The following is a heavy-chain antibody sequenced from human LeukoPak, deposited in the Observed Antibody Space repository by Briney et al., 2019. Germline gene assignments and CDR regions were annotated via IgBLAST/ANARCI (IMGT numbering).Heavy chain of an antibody. CDR3: ANGDCRGGRCSSGAY. Sequence: GGSLTLSCVASGFIFITYGMHWVRQAPGKGLEWVAYTRDDGSKNWYGDSVKGRFTIFRDNSKNTLYLQMNSLRGEDTAVYYCANGDCRGGRCSSGAYWGQGTLVAVSS. J-gene: IGHJ4*02. D-gene: IGHD2-15*01. CDR2: TRDDGSKN. CDR1: GFIFITYG. V-gene: IGHV3-30*02.